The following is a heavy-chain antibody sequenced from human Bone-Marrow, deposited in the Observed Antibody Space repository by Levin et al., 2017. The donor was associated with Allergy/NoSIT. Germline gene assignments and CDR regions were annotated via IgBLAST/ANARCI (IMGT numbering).Heavy chain of an antibody. Sequence: SETLSLTCAVSGYSISRGDYWGWIRQPPGKGLDWIGTIYHSGTTYYNPSLNSRVTISVDTSKNHFSLKLTSVTAADTAVYYCARIDPCSSASCYTDWFFDPWGRGILVTVSS. CDR3: ARIDPCSSASCYTDWFFDP. D-gene: IGHD2-2*02. V-gene: IGHV4-38-2*01. J-gene: IGHJ2*01. CDR2: IYHSGTT. CDR1: GYSISRGDY.